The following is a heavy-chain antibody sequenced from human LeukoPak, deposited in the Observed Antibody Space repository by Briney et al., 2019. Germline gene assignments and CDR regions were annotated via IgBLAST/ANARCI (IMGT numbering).Heavy chain of an antibody. CDR2: IYYSGST. V-gene: IGHV4-39*01. Sequence: PSETLSLTCTVSGGSISSSSYYWGWIRQPPGKGLEWIGSIYYSGSTYYNPSLKSRVTISVDTSKNQFSLKLSSVTAADTAVYYCARLYISSWPTIFGVVIIQGSWYSDYWGQGTLVTVSS. CDR1: GGSISSSSYY. J-gene: IGHJ4*02. D-gene: IGHD3-3*01. CDR3: ARLYISSWPTIFGVVIIQGSWYSDY.